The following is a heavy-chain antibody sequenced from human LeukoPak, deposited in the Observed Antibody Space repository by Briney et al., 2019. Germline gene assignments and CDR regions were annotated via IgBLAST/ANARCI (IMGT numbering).Heavy chain of an antibody. Sequence: GGSLRLSCAASGFTFSSYGMHWVRQAPGKGLEWVAVISYDGSNKYYADSVKGRFTISRDNSKNTLYLQMNSLRAEDTAVYYCAKDRRIYGSSSYFDDWGQGTLVTVSS. V-gene: IGHV3-30*18. J-gene: IGHJ4*02. CDR1: GFTFSSYG. D-gene: IGHD3-10*01. CDR2: ISYDGSNK. CDR3: AKDRRIYGSSSYFDD.